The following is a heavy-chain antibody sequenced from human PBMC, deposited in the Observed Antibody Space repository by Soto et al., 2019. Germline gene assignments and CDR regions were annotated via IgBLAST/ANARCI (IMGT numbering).Heavy chain of an antibody. CDR3: AKVAARHRTVAHYYYYMDV. CDR2: ISGSGGST. CDR1: GFTFSSYA. J-gene: IGHJ6*03. Sequence: EVQLLESGGGLVQPGGSLRLSCAAPGFTFSSYAMSWVRQAPGKGLEWVSAISGSGGSTYYADSVKGRFTISRDNSKNTLYLQMNSLRAEDTAVYYCAKVAARHRTVAHYYYYMDVWGKGTTVTVSS. V-gene: IGHV3-23*01. D-gene: IGHD6-6*01.